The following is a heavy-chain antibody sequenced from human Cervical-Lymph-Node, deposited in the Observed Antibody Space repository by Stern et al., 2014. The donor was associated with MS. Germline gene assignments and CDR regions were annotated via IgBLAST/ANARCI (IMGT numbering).Heavy chain of an antibody. CDR1: GYTFTSYD. CDR2: MNTNSGNT. CDR3: ARGRVDLIRALGI. V-gene: IGHV1-8*01. Sequence: QVQLMQSGAEVKKPGASVKVSCKASGYTFTSYDINWVRQATGQGLEWMGWMNTNSGNTGYGQKFQGRVTMTRNTSISTAYMELSSLRSEDTGVYYCARGRVDLIRALGIWGQGTMVTVSS. J-gene: IGHJ3*02. D-gene: IGHD3-16*01.